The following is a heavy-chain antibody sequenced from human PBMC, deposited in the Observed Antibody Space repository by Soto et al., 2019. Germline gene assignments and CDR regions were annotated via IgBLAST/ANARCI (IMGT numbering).Heavy chain of an antibody. CDR2: ISYDGSNK. CDR1: GFTFSSYA. CDR3: ATSKAVVGSSYYFDY. D-gene: IGHD2-2*01. V-gene: IGHV3-30-3*01. Sequence: PGGSLRLSCAASGFTFSSYAMHWVRQAPGKGLEWVAVISYDGSNKYYADSVKGRFTISRDNSKNTLYLQMNSLRAEDTAVYYCATSKAVVGSSYYFDYRGQGTLVTVSS. J-gene: IGHJ4*02.